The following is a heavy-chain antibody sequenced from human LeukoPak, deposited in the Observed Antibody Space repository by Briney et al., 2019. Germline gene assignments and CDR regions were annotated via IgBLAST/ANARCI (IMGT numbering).Heavy chain of an antibody. V-gene: IGHV5-51*01. CDR2: IYPHDSAT. CDR1: GYTFSKSW. CDR3: ARGGSGWYNFFDY. Sequence: GESLKISCKASGYTFSKSWIGWVRQMPGKGLEWMGIIYPHDSATRYSPSFQGQVTISADKSISTAYLQWSSLKASDTAMYYCARGGSGWYNFFDYWGQGTLVT. D-gene: IGHD6-19*01. J-gene: IGHJ4*02.